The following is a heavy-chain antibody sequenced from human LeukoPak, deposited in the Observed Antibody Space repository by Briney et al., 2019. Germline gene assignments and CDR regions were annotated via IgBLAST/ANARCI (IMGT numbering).Heavy chain of an antibody. D-gene: IGHD6-13*01. CDR1: GFIFSSYS. J-gene: IGHJ5*02. CDR2: ISSNGGST. CDR3: ARERREWAAGTSWFDP. V-gene: IGHV3-64*01. Sequence: PGGSLRLSCTASGFIFSSYSMHWVRQAPGKGLEFVSAISSNGGSTFYANSVKGRFTISRDNAKNSLYLQMNSLRAEDTAVYYCARERREWAAGTSWFDPWGQGTLVTVSS.